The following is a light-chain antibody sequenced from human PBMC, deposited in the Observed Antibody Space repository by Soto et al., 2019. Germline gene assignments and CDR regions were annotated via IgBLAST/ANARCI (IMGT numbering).Light chain of an antibody. CDR1: QSVSSSY. V-gene: IGKV3-20*01. CDR2: GAS. Sequence: ENVLTQSPGTLSLSPGERVTLSCRASQSVSSSYLAWYQQKPGQAPRLLIYGASSRATGIPDRFSGSGSGTDFTLTISRLEPEDFAVYYCQQYGSSPNTFGQGTKLEIK. CDR3: QQYGSSPNT. J-gene: IGKJ2*01.